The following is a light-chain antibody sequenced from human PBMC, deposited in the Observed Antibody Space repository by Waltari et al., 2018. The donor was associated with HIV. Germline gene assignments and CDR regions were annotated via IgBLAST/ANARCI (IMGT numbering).Light chain of an antibody. J-gene: IGLJ2*01. V-gene: IGLV1-51*01. CDR2: DNN. CDR1: NATTGKTF. CDR3: STWDVSLGAGV. Sequence: QPVLTQPPSVSAAPGQEATISCSGSNATTGKTFVSRYHHVPGAAPKLLIYDNNQRPSGIPDRFSGSTSGTSAHLGITGLQTGDEADYYCSTWDVSLGAGVFGGGTKLTVL.